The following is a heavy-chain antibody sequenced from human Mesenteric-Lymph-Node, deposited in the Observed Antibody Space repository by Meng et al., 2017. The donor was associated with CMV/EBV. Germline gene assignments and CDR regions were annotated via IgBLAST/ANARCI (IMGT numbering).Heavy chain of an antibody. D-gene: IGHD6-13*01. CDR2: SNAGNGNT. Sequence: ASVKVSCKASGYTFTSYAMHWVRQAPGQRLEWMGWSNAGNGNTKYSQEFQGRVTITRDTSASTAYMELTSLRFDDTAVYYCARGFRFIAAAGTSYGFDPWGQGTLVTVSS. V-gene: IGHV1-3*02. CDR3: ARGFRFIAAAGTSYGFDP. CDR1: GYTFTSYA. J-gene: IGHJ5*02.